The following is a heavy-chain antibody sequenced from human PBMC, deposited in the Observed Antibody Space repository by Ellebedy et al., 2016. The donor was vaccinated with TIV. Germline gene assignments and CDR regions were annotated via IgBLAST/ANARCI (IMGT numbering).Heavy chain of an antibody. D-gene: IGHD3-22*01. CDR2: ISGSSDSI. CDR1: GFPLRNYA. J-gene: IGHJ4*02. V-gene: IGHV3-23*01. CDR3: AKRPLTMIVLAEYYFDY. Sequence: PGGSLRLSCAASGFPLRNYAMSWVRQAPGKGLEWVSTISGSSDSIYYADSVKGRFTISRDNSKNTLFLQMDSLRAEDTAVYYCAKRPLTMIVLAEYYFDYWGQGTLVTVSS.